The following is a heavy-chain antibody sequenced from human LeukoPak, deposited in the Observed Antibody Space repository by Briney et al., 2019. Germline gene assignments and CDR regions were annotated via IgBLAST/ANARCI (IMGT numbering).Heavy chain of an antibody. CDR2: INAGNGNT. V-gene: IGHV1-3*01. J-gene: IGHJ5*02. D-gene: IGHD3-9*01. CDR1: GYTFTSYA. Sequence: GASVKVSCKASGYTFTSYAMHWVRQAPGQRLEWMGWINAGNGNTKYSQKFQGRVTITRDTSASTAYMELSSLRSEDTAVHYCARPDILTGYNWFDPWGQGTLVTVSS. CDR3: ARPDILTGYNWFDP.